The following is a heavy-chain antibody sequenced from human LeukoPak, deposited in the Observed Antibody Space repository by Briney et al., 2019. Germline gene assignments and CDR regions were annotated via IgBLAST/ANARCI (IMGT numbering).Heavy chain of an antibody. D-gene: IGHD3-3*01. CDR3: AREGIFGVVINYFDY. CDR2: IYTSGST. CDR1: VGSISSYY. Sequence: SETLSLTCTVSVGSISSYYWSWIRQPAGKGLEWIGRIYTSGSTNYNPSLKSRVTMSVDTSKNQFSLKLSSVTAADTAVYYCAREGIFGVVINYFDYWGQGTLVTVSS. J-gene: IGHJ4*02. V-gene: IGHV4-4*07.